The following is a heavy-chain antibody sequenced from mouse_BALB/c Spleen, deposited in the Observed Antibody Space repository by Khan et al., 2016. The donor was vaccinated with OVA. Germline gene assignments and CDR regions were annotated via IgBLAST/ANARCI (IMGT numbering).Heavy chain of an antibody. CDR2: INSGGST. V-gene: IGHV5-6-5*01. CDR1: GFTFSSYA. Sequence: QLEESGGGLVKPGGSLKLSCAASGFTFSSYAVSWIRQTPEKRLEWVASINSGGSTYYPDSVKGRFTISRDDARNILYLQMSSLRSVDTAMYYCTRLVDYWGQGTSVTVSS. CDR3: TRLVDY. J-gene: IGHJ4*01.